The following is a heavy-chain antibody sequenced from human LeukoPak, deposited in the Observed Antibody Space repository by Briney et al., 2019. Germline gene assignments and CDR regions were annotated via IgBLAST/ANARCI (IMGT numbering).Heavy chain of an antibody. CDR3: ARAGWELQRTTKTRFDY. Sequence: GASVKVSCKASGYTFTNYGVAWVRQAPGQGLEWMGWISVYSGDTNSAQKFLGRVTMTTDTSTTTAYMELRSLTSDDTAVYYCARAGWELQRTTKTRFDYWDQGTLVTVSS. J-gene: IGHJ4*02. CDR2: ISVYSGDT. CDR1: GYTFTNYG. V-gene: IGHV1-18*01. D-gene: IGHD1-26*01.